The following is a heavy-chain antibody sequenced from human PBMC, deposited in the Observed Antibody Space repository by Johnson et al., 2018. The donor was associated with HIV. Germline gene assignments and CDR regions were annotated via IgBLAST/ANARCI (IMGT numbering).Heavy chain of an antibody. CDR2: ISYDGSNK. V-gene: IGHV3-30-3*01. J-gene: IGHJ3*02. CDR1: GFTFSSYA. Sequence: QMLLVESGGGVVQPGRSLRLSCAASGFTFSSYAMHWVRQAPGKGLEWVAVISYDGSNKYYADSVKGRFTISRDNSKNTLYLQMNGLRAEDTALYYCARVHSGGAFDIWGQGTMVTVSS. CDR3: ARVHSGGAFDI.